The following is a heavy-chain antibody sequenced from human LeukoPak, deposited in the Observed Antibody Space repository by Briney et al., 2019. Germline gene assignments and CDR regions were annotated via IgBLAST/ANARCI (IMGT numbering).Heavy chain of an antibody. D-gene: IGHD3-10*01. V-gene: IGHV1-18*01. CDR1: GYTFTSYG. CDR2: ISAYNGNT. Sequence: ASVKVSCKASGYTFTSYGISWVRQAPGQGLEWMGWISAYNGNTNYAQKLQGRVAMTTDTSTSTAYMELRSLRSDDTAVYYCAREHYYGSGSYLWSDYWGQGILVTVSS. J-gene: IGHJ4*02. CDR3: AREHYYGSGSYLWSDY.